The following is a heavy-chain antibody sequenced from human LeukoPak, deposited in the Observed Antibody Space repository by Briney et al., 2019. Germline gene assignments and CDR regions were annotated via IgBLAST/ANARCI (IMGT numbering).Heavy chain of an antibody. CDR2: IRFDGNNN. J-gene: IGHJ4*02. CDR1: GFTFSTYG. Sequence: PGGSLRLSCAASGFTFSTYGMHWVRQAPGKGLEWVAFIRFDGNNNFQADSVKGRFTISRDIFKNTLYLQMSSLRPDDTAVYYCAKDHYDSSGHRIDYWGQGALVTVSS. D-gene: IGHD3-22*01. CDR3: AKDHYDSSGHRIDY. V-gene: IGHV3-30*02.